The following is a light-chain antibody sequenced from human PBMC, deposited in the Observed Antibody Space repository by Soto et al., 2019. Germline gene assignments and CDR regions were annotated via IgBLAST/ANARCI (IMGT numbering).Light chain of an antibody. V-gene: IGKV3-15*01. CDR3: LQFNDWPRT. CDR2: DAS. Sequence: IVMTQSPVTLSGSLGERATLSCRASQSVGSDVAWYHQKVGQAPRLLIYDASTRATGIPDRFSGSGSGTECTLTINSLQSEDFAVYYCLQFNDWPRTFGQGTKVEMK. CDR1: QSVGSD. J-gene: IGKJ1*01.